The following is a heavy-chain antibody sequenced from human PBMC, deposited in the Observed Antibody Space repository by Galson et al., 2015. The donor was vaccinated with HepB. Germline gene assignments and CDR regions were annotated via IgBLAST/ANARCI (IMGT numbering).Heavy chain of an antibody. J-gene: IGHJ4*02. D-gene: IGHD6-19*01. CDR1: GYTFTGYY. CDR3: ARGLEGSSGSIHDY. V-gene: IGHV1-2*02. Sequence: SVKVSCKASGYTFTGYYMHWVRQAPGQGLEWMGWINPNSGGTNYAQKFQGRVTMTRNTSISTAYMELSSLRSEDTAVYYCARGLEGSSGSIHDYWGQGTLVTVSS. CDR2: INPNSGGT.